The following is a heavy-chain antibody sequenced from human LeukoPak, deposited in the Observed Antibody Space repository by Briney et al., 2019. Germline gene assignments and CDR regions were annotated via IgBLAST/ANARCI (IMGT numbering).Heavy chain of an antibody. V-gene: IGHV1-69*06. CDR3: ASTMRYSGYDLINYFDY. D-gene: IGHD5-12*01. Sequence: SVKVSCKTSGNTFPSNAMHWVRQAPGQGLEWMGGIIPIFGTANYAQKFQGRVMITADKSTSTAYMELSSLRSEDTAVYYCASTMRYSGYDLINYFDYWGRGTLVTVSS. J-gene: IGHJ4*02. CDR1: GNTFPSNA. CDR2: IIPIFGTA.